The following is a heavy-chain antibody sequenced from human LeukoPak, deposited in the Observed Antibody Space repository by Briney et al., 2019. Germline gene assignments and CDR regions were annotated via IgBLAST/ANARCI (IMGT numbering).Heavy chain of an antibody. V-gene: IGHV3-48*04. Sequence: GGSLRLSCAASGFTLSSYSMNWVRQTSGKGLEWVAYINSGSSSIHYADSVKGRFTISRDNARNLLYLQMDSLRAEDTAMYYCARAIVAMIDHWGQGTLVTVSS. J-gene: IGHJ4*02. CDR1: GFTLSSYS. CDR2: INSGSSSI. D-gene: IGHD3-22*01. CDR3: ARAIVAMIDH.